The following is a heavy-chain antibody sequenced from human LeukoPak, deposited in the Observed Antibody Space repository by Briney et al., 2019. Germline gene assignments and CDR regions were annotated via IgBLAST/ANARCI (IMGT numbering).Heavy chain of an antibody. CDR1: GNYW. V-gene: IGHV3-74*01. CDR3: VSFYETY. D-gene: IGHD2/OR15-2a*01. J-gene: IGHJ4*02. Sequence: GGSLRLSCAASGNYWMHWVRQAPGKGLGWVSHINSDGSWTSYADSVKGRFTISKDNAKNTVYLQMNSLRAADTAVYYCVSFYETYWGRGTLVTVSS. CDR2: INSDGSWT.